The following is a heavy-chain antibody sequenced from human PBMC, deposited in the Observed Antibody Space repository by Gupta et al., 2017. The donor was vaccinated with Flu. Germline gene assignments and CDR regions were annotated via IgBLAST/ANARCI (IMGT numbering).Heavy chain of an antibody. V-gene: IGHV3-49*02. J-gene: IGHJ2*01. D-gene: IGHD6-13*01. CDR3: TRSIAADWWYFDL. Sequence: GQGKGRKWVCFIRSKTYGGKTEYAASLKGRCNSSRDDSKSIAYLQMNSLKTEDTAVYYCTRSIAADWWYFDLWGRGTLVTVSS. CDR2: IRSKTYGGKT.